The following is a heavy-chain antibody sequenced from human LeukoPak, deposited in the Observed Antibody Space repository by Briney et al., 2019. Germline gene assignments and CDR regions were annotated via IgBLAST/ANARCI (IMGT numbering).Heavy chain of an antibody. Sequence: SGPALVKPPQTLTLTCTFSGFSLSTSGMCVSWIRQPPGKALEWLALIYWDDDKRYSPSLKRRLTITKDTYKNQVVLTMTNMDPVDTATYYCAHRPGSSGWTLCDYWGQGTLVTVSS. J-gene: IGHJ4*02. V-gene: IGHV2-5*08. D-gene: IGHD6-19*01. CDR1: GFSLSTSGMC. CDR2: IYWDDDK. CDR3: AHRPGSSGWTLCDY.